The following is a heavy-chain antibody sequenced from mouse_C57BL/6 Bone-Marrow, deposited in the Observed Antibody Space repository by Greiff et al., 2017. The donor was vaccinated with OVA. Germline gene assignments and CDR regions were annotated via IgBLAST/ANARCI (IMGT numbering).Heavy chain of an antibody. D-gene: IGHD1-1*01. CDR1: ISLRTSGMGL. CDR2: WNNDNY. V-gene: IGHV8-2*01. Sequence: QVTLKESGPGILQPSQTLSLACTFSGISLRTSGMGLSWLRKPSGKALEWLASIWNNDNYYNPSLKSRLTISKETSNYQVFLKLTSVDTADSATYYGAWREGPPFTTVEDYYAMDYWGQGTSVTVSS. CDR3: WREGPPFTTVEDYYAMDY. J-gene: IGHJ4*01.